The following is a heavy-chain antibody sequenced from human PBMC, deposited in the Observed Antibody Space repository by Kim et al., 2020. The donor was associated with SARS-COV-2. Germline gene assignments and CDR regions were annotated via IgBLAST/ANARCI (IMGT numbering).Heavy chain of an antibody. CDR2: IKQDGSEK. J-gene: IGHJ6*02. CDR3: ASDDSSSWYPLYGMDV. Sequence: GGSLRLSCAASGFTFSSYWMSWVRQAPGKGLEWVANIKQDGSEKYYVDPVKGRFTISRDNAKNSLYLQMNRLRAEDTAVYYRASDDSSSWYPLYGMDVWGQGTTVTVSS. V-gene: IGHV3-7*03. CDR1: GFTFSSYW. D-gene: IGHD6-13*01.